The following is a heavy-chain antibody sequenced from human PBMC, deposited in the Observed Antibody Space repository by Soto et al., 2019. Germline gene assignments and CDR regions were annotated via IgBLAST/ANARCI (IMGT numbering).Heavy chain of an antibody. J-gene: IGHJ4*02. CDR1: GFTFSSFA. CDR3: AKGTAVTTGDMAY. V-gene: IGHV3-23*01. Sequence: EVQLLESGGGLVQPGGSLRLSCAASGFTFSSFAMTWVRQAPGKGLEWVSSLTGSGDSTYYADSVKGRFTISRDNSKNTLDLQMNSLRADDTALYCCAKGTAVTTGDMAYWGEGTLVTVSS. D-gene: IGHD4-17*01. CDR2: LTGSGDST.